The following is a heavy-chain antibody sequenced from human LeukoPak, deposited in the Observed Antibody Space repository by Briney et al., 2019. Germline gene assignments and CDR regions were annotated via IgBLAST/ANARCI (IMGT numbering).Heavy chain of an antibody. Sequence: PGGSLRPSCAPSGFTVSIYGTHGVRQAPGRGLEWVAVIWNDGSHKYYADSVKGRFTISRDNSKNTLYLQMNSLRAEDTAVYYCARLSGYETGHVFDIWGQGTMVTVSS. CDR3: ARLSGYETGHVFDI. V-gene: IGHV3-33*01. CDR1: GFTVSIYG. J-gene: IGHJ3*02. D-gene: IGHD5-12*01. CDR2: IWNDGSHK.